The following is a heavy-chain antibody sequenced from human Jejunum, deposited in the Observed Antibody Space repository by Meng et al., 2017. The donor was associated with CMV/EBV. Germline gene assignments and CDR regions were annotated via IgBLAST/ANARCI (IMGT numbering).Heavy chain of an antibody. CDR3: VRGGSSGTLKYFDY. V-gene: IGHV3-48*03. CDR1: GLTFSSYE. CDR2: ISASTTAI. D-gene: IGHD3-3*01. Sequence: GLTFSSYEMTWVRQIPGKGLEWISYISASTTAIYYAGSVKGRFTISRDNVKNSLYLLMESLRAEDTAIYYCVRGGSSGTLKYFDYWGQGALVTVSS. J-gene: IGHJ4*02.